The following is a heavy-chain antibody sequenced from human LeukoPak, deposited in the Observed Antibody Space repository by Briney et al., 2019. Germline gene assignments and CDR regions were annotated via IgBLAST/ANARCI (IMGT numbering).Heavy chain of an antibody. CDR3: ATGASKVTTDFANY. V-gene: IGHV5-10-1*01. CDR1: GYSFTNYW. D-gene: IGHD4-17*01. Sequence: GSLKISCKGSGYSFTNYWISWVRQMPGKGLEWMGRIDPRDSYTKYSPSFEGHVTISVDKSISSAFLQWNSLKASDSAMYYCATGASKVTTDFANYWGQGTQVAVSS. J-gene: IGHJ4*02. CDR2: IDPRDSYT.